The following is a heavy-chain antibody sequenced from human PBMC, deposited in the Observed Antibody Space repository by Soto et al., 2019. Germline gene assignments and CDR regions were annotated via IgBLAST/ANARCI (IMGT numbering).Heavy chain of an antibody. CDR1: GGSISSGDYY. D-gene: IGHD3-22*01. CDR2: IYYSGST. CDR3: ARADYYDSRENWFDP. J-gene: IGHJ5*02. Sequence: PSETLSLTCTVSGGSISSGDYYWSWIRQPPGKGLEWIGYIYYSGSTYYNPSLKSRVTISVDTSKNQFSLKLSSVTAADTAVYYCARADYYDSRENWFDPWGQGALVTVSS. V-gene: IGHV4-30-4*01.